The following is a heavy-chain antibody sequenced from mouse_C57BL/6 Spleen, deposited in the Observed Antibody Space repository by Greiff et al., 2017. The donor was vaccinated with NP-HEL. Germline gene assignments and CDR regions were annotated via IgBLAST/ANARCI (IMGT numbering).Heavy chain of an antibody. CDR1: GFSLSTFGMG. V-gene: IGHV8-8*01. CDR2: IWWDDDK. J-gene: IGHJ1*03. CDR3: ARMDPITTVVASSFDV. Sequence: QVTLKVCGPGILQPSQTLSLTCSFSGFSLSTFGMGVGWIRQPSGKGLEWLAHIWWDDDKYYNPALKSRLTISKDTSKNQVFLKIANVDTADTATYYCARMDPITTVVASSFDVWGTGTTVTVSS. D-gene: IGHD1-1*01.